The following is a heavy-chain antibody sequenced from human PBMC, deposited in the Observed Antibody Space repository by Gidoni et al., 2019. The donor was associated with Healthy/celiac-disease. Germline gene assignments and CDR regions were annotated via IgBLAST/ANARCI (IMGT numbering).Heavy chain of an antibody. CDR1: GGSISSGGYY. CDR3: ARSPQGDIVVVPAADNWFDP. J-gene: IGHJ5*02. V-gene: IGHV4-31*03. D-gene: IGHD2-2*01. CDR2: IYYSGST. Sequence: QVQLQESGPGLVKPSQTLSLTCTVSGGSISSGGYYWSWIRQHPGKGLEWIGYIYYSGSTYYNPSLKSRVTISVDTSKIQFSLKLSSVTAADTAVYYCARSPQGDIVVVPAADNWFDPWGQGTLVTVSS.